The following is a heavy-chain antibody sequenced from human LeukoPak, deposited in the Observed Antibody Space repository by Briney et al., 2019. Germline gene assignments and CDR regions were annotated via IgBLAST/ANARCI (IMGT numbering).Heavy chain of an antibody. J-gene: IGHJ4*02. D-gene: IGHD7-27*01. CDR3: ARDNAGDIDY. CDR1: GYTFTSNA. CDR2: INTNTGNP. V-gene: IGHV7-4-1*02. Sequence: ASVKVSCKASGYTFTSNAMNWVRQAPGQGLELMGWINTNTGNPTYAQGFTGRFVFSLDTSVSTAYLQVSSLKAEDTAVYYCARDNAGDIDYWGQGTLVTVSS.